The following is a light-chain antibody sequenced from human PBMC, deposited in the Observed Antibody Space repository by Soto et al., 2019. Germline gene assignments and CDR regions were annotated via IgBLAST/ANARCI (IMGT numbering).Light chain of an antibody. CDR1: SSNIGSNY. Sequence: QSALTQPPSASGTPGQRVTISCSGSSSNIGSNYVYWYQQLPGTAPKLLIYSNNQRPSGVPDRFSGSKSGTSASLDISGLRSEDEADYYCAAWDDSLSGGVFGTGTKVTVL. J-gene: IGLJ1*01. CDR2: SNN. CDR3: AAWDDSLSGGV. V-gene: IGLV1-47*02.